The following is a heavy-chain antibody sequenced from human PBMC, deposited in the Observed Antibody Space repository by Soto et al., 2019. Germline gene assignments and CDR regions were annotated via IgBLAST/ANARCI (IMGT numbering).Heavy chain of an antibody. Sequence: GGSLRLSCAASGFTFSGSAMHWVRQASGKGLEWVGRIRSKANSYATAYAASVKGRFTISRDDSKNTAYLQMNSLKTEDTAVYYCTSPYSSSWYDGDYYYYGIDVWGQGTTVTVSS. D-gene: IGHD6-13*01. CDR1: GFTFSGSA. V-gene: IGHV3-73*01. J-gene: IGHJ6*02. CDR2: IRSKANSYAT. CDR3: TSPYSSSWYDGDYYYYGIDV.